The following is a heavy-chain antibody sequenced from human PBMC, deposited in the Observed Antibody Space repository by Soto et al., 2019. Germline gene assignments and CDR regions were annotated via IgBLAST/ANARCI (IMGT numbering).Heavy chain of an antibody. D-gene: IGHD6-19*01. CDR1: GGSFSGYY. J-gene: IGHJ6*02. V-gene: IGHV4-34*01. CDR3: ARGKRPWLAKGGMDV. Sequence: QVQLQQWGAGLLKPSETLSLTCAVYGGSFSGYYWSWIRQPPGKGLEWIGEINHSGSTNYHPSLKSRVTISVDTSRNQFALKLSSVTAADTAVYYCARGKRPWLAKGGMDVWGQGTTVTVSS. CDR2: INHSGST.